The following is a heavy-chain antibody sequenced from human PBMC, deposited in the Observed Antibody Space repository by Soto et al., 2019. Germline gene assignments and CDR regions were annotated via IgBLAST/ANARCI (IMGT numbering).Heavy chain of an antibody. CDR3: ARRISLAAESRGRENWIDP. Sequence: QVQLQESGPGLVKPSETLSLTCTVSGDPINRYYWNWIRQTPGKGLEWIACISTTVGALYNPSLGSRVTISMDTSKNQFSLTLNSVTVADTAVYYCARRISLAAESRGRENWIDPWGQGTLVTVS. D-gene: IGHD1-1*01. J-gene: IGHJ5*02. CDR2: ISTTVGA. CDR1: GDPINRYY. V-gene: IGHV4-4*08.